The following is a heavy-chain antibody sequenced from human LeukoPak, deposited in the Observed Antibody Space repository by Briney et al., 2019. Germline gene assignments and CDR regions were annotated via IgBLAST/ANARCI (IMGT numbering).Heavy chain of an antibody. Sequence: GGSLRLSCAASGFTFSTYSMNWVRQAPGKGLEWFSSISGSSSYIYYADSVKGRFTISRDNSKNTLYLQMNALRAEDTAVYYCAKPLGTQGYYDYYGMDVWGQGTTVTVSS. J-gene: IGHJ6*02. V-gene: IGHV3-21*04. CDR1: GFTFSTYS. CDR3: AKPLGTQGYYDYYGMDV. CDR2: ISGSSSYI.